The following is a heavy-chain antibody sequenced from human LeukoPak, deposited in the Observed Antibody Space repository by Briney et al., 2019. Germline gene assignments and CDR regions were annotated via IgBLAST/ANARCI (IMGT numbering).Heavy chain of an antibody. CDR2: IYYSGST. J-gene: IGHJ4*02. CDR1: GGSISSSSYC. Sequence: RSSETLSLTCTVSGGSISSSSYCWGWIRQPPGKGLEWIGSIYYSGSTYYTPSLKSRVTISVDTSKNQFSLKLSSVTAADTAVYYCARVLSCSGGSCAHRHIDYWGQGTLVTVSS. D-gene: IGHD2-15*01. CDR3: ARVLSCSGGSCAHRHIDY. V-gene: IGHV4-39*07.